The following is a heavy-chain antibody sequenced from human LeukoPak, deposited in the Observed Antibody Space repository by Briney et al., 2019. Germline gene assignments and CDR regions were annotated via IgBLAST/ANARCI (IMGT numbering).Heavy chain of an antibody. CDR1: GGSISSYY. CDR3: ARSRLAARPPSSDY. CDR2: IYYSGST. D-gene: IGHD6-6*01. J-gene: IGHJ4*02. V-gene: IGHV4-59*01. Sequence: PSETLSLTCTVAGGSISSYYWSWIRQPPGKGLEWIGYIYYSGSTNYNPSLKSRVTISVDTSKNQFSLKLSSVTAADTAVYYCARSRLAARPPSSDYWGQGTLVTVSS.